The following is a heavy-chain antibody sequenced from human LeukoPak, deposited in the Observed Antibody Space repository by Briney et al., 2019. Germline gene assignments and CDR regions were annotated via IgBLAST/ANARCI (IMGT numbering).Heavy chain of an antibody. D-gene: IGHD3-22*01. J-gene: IGHJ4*02. V-gene: IGHV3-23*01. CDR3: AKKKGDSSGYLHYFAY. Sequence: GGSLRLSCAASGFTFSSYGMSWVRQAPGKGLEWVSGISGSGGRTSYADSVKGRFTISRDNSKNTMSLQTNSLRAEDPAVYPCAKKKGDSSGYLHYFAYWAKGPLATVSS. CDR1: GFTFSSYG. CDR2: ISGSGGRT.